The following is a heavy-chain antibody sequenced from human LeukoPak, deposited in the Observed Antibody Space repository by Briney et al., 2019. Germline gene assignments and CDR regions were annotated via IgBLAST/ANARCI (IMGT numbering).Heavy chain of an antibody. CDR3: ARGMAAAYDYNGFDS. J-gene: IGHJ5*01. CDR2: IDYGGST. D-gene: IGHD5-12*01. CDR1: GYSISNSNW. Sequence: SETLSLTCGVSGYSISNSNWWGWIRQPPGKGVELVGHIDYGGSTNYHPSLKSRATVSVDTSRNQFSLKLSSVPAAGTAIYFCARGMAAAYDYNGFDSWGQGTLVTVSS. V-gene: IGHV4-28*03.